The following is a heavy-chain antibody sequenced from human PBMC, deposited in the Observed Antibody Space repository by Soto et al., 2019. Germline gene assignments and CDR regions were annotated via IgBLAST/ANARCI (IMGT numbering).Heavy chain of an antibody. D-gene: IGHD2-2*01. J-gene: IGHJ5*02. V-gene: IGHV1-18*01. CDR2: ISAYNGNT. Sequence: ASVKLSCKASGYTFTSYGISCVRQAPGQGLEWMGWISAYNGNTNYAQKLQGRVTMTTDTSTSTAYMELRSLRSDDTAVYYCARDLDVVVPAANWFDPWGQGTLVTVSS. CDR3: ARDLDVVVPAANWFDP. CDR1: GYTFTSYG.